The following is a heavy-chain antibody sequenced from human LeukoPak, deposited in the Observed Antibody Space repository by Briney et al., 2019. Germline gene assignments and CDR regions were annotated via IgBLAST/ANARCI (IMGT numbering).Heavy chain of an antibody. Sequence: ASVKVSCKASGYTFTSSGISWVRQAPGQGLEWMGWISGYNGNTDSAQKLQGRVTMTTDTSTSTAYMELRSLRSDDTAVYYCARGGSGAFWYFDLWGRGTLVTVSS. CDR1: GYTFTSSG. CDR2: ISGYNGNT. J-gene: IGHJ2*01. V-gene: IGHV1-18*01. CDR3: ARGGSGAFWYFDL. D-gene: IGHD6-19*01.